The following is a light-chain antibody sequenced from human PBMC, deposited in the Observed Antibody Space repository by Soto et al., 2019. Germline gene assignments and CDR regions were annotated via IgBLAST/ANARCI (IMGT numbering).Light chain of an antibody. V-gene: IGKV3-11*01. CDR1: QSVSNY. CDR2: GAS. Sequence: EIVLTQSPGTLSLSPGESATLSCRASQSVSNYLAWYQQRPGQAPRLLIYGASTRATGIPDRFSGSGSGTDFTLTISSLQPEDFATYYCLQHNSYPLTFGGGTKVEIK. J-gene: IGKJ4*02. CDR3: LQHNSYPLT.